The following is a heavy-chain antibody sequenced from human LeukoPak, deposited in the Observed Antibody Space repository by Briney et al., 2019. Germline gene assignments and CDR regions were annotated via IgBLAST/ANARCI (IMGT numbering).Heavy chain of an antibody. V-gene: IGHV3-11*01. Sequence: PGGSLRLSCAASGFTFSDYYMSWIRQAPGKGLEWVSYISSSGSTIYYADSVKGRFTISRDNAKNSLYLQMNSLRAEDTAVYYCARADYGDYVPHPLSPIDYWGQGTLVTVSS. CDR3: ARADYGDYVPHPLSPIDY. CDR1: GFTFSDYY. D-gene: IGHD4-17*01. J-gene: IGHJ4*02. CDR2: ISSSGSTI.